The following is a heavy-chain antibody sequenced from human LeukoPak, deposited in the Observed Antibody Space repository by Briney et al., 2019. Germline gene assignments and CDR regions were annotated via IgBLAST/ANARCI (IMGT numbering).Heavy chain of an antibody. J-gene: IGHJ4*02. CDR2: ISTTSTYI. D-gene: IGHD6-19*01. V-gene: IGHV3-21*01. CDR3: ARLYSTGCYGGPDY. CDR1: GFTFSTYN. Sequence: GGSLRLSCAASGFTFSTYNMNWVRQAPGRGLEWVSSISTTSTYIYYADSVRGRFTISRDNAKNSLYLQMNSLRAEDTAVYYCARLYSTGCYGGPDYWGQGTLVAVSS.